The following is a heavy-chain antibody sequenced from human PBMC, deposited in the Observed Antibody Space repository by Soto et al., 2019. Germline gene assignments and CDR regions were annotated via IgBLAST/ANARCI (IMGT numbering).Heavy chain of an antibody. CDR2: VYWDDDK. D-gene: IGHD3-9*01. Sequence: ITLKESGPPLVKPTQTLTLTCSFSGFSLTANGVGVGWVRQPPGLALEWLAMVYWDDDKHYSASLRSRLSITKETSKSQVVLTMTNMDPGDTGTYYCATLTGSHWGQGALVTVSS. V-gene: IGHV2-5*02. CDR1: GFSLTANGVG. CDR3: ATLTGSH. J-gene: IGHJ4*02.